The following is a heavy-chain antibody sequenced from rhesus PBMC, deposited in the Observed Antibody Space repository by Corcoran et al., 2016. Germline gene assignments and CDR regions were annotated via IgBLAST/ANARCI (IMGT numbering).Heavy chain of an antibody. J-gene: IGHJ4*01. V-gene: IGHV4-173*01. CDR3: ARDRGITGTNFDY. CDR1: GGSISSNY. CDR2: ISGSGSP. D-gene: IGHD1-26*01. Sequence: QLQLQESGPGLVKPSETLSLTCAVSGGSISSNYWSWIRQPPGKGLEWIGRISGSGSPDYNPSLKSRVTISTATSTNQFSLRLSSMTAADTAVYYCARDRGITGTNFDYCGQGVLVTVSS.